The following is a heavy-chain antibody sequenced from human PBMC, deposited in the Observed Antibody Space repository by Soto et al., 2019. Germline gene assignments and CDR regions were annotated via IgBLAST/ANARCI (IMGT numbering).Heavy chain of an antibody. CDR1: GGSIISGGHS. CDR2: ISYSGDT. J-gene: IGHJ6*02. Sequence: QLQLQESGSGLVKPSQTLSLICAVSGGSIISGGHSWSWVRQPPGKGLEWIGYISYSGDTYYNPSLTSRVTISVDRSKNQFSLKLSSVTAADKAVSYCAREPWRDGNYGMDVWGQGTTVTVSS. CDR3: AREPWRDGNYGMDV. V-gene: IGHV4-30-2*01.